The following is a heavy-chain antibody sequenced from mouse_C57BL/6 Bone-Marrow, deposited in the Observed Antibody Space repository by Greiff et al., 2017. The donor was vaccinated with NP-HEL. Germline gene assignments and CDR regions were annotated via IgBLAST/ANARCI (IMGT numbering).Heavy chain of an antibody. J-gene: IGHJ4*01. CDR3: AGSYYYGSYYAMDY. Sequence: EVQLVESGPSLVKPSQSLSLTCSVTGYSITSGYYWNWIRQFPGNKLEWMGYISYDGSNNYNPSLKNRISITRDTSKNQFFLKLNSVTTEDTATYYCAGSYYYGSYYAMDYWGQGTSVTVSS. CDR2: ISYDGSN. D-gene: IGHD1-1*01. CDR1: GYSITSGYY. V-gene: IGHV3-6*01.